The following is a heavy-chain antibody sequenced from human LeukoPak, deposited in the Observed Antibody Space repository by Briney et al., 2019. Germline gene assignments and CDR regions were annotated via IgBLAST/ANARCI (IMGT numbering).Heavy chain of an antibody. D-gene: IGHD3-22*01. CDR2: IYYSGST. CDR1: GCSISSGYY. J-gene: IGHJ4*02. Sequence: SETLSLTCTVSGCSISSGYYWGWIRQPPGKGLEWIGSIYYSGSTYYNPSLKSRVTISVDTSKNQFSLKLSSVTAADTAVYYCARETYYYDSSGYRKPRDYWGQGTLVTVSS. CDR3: ARETYYYDSSGYRKPRDY. V-gene: IGHV4-38-2*02.